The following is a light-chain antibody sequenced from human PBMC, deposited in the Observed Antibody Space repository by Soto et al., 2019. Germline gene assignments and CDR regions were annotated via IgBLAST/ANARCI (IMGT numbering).Light chain of an antibody. V-gene: IGKV3-11*01. Sequence: EIVLTQSPATLSLSPGERATLSCRASQSVSSYLDWYQQKPGQAPRLLIYDASTRATGIPARFSGSGSGTDFTLTLSSLEPEDFAVYYCQRRSNWPPMYTFGQGTKLEIK. CDR3: QRRSNWPPMYT. CDR1: QSVSSY. J-gene: IGKJ2*01. CDR2: DAS.